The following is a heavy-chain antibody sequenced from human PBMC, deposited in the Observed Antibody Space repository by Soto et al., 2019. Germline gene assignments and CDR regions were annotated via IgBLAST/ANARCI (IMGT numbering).Heavy chain of an antibody. CDR1: GYTFSTYV. V-gene: IGHV1-18*01. CDR3: ARDDKNWFDP. CDR2: VNGYNGYT. Sequence: QVQLVQSGTEVKKPGASVKVSCKASGYTFSTYVISWLRQAPGQGPEWMGWVNGYNGYTKYAEKFQGRVTMTTDTSTSTAYMELWSLRSDDTAGYYCARDDKNWFDPWGQGTLVSVSS. J-gene: IGHJ5*02.